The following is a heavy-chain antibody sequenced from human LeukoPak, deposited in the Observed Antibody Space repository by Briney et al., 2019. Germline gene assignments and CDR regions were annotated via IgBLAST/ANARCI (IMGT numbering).Heavy chain of an antibody. V-gene: IGHV1-2*02. J-gene: IGHJ6*04. CDR2: INPNSGGT. CDR1: GYTFTGYY. D-gene: IGHD3-10*01. Sequence: ASVKVSCKASGYTFTGYYMHWVRQAPGQGLEWMGWINPNSGGTNYAQRFQGRVTMTRDTSISTAYMELSRLRSDDTAVYYCARVSKAGGSAPDVWGKGTTVTISS. CDR3: ARVSKAGGSAPDV.